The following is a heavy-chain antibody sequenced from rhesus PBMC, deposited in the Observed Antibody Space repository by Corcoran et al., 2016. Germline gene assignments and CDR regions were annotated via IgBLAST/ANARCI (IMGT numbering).Heavy chain of an antibody. CDR1: GGSISDDYY. V-gene: IGHV4-106*01. J-gene: IGHJ4*01. CDR3: ARDLSGSYPYFDY. D-gene: IGHD1-44*02. Sequence: QVQLQESGPGLVKPSETLSLTCAVSGGSISDDYYWSWIRQPPGKGLEWIGYIYGIGGGTNSNPSLNNQVTISIDTSKNQFSLKLSSVTAADTAVYYCARDLSGSYPYFDYWGQGVLVTVSS. CDR2: IYGIGGGT.